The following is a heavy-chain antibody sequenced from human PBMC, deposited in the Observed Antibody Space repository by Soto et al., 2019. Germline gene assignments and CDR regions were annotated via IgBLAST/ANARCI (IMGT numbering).Heavy chain of an antibody. CDR3: ASWGGGDLKDI. Sequence: QLQLQESGPGLVKPSETLSLTCSVSGGSISSSSYYWGWIRQPPGKGLEWIGSIYYSGSTYYNPSLKCRVTISLDTSKNQFSLKLSSLTAADTAVYYCASWGGGDLKDIWGQGTMVTVSS. V-gene: IGHV4-39*01. D-gene: IGHD3-16*01. CDR1: GGSISSSSYY. CDR2: IYYSGST. J-gene: IGHJ3*02.